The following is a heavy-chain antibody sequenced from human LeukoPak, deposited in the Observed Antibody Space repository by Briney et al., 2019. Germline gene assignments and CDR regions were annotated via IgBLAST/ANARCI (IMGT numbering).Heavy chain of an antibody. D-gene: IGHD2-2*01. CDR1: GLTFSNYA. J-gene: IGHJ4*02. Sequence: GGSLRLSCAASGLTFSNYAMSWVRQAPGKGLEWVSHVRPGDGPTTYAESVKGRFTISRDNSKNTVSLQMNSLRVEDTAVYYCTRDHITSWQIDFWGQGTMVTVSS. V-gene: IGHV3-23*01. CDR2: VRPGDGPT. CDR3: TRDHITSWQIDF.